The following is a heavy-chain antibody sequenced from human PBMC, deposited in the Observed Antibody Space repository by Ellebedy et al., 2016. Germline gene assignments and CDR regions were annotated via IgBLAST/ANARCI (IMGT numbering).Heavy chain of an antibody. CDR3: ARDNSRKDDY. J-gene: IGHJ4*02. V-gene: IGHV3-33*01. D-gene: IGHD6-13*01. CDR2: IWSDGSLK. CDR1: GFTFSNYH. Sequence: GGSLRLSCAASGFTFSNYHMHWVRQAPGKGLEWVALIWSDGSLKYYADSVKGRFTLSRDSSNNTLFLQMNSLRVEDTAVYYCARDNSRKDDYWGQGTLVTVSS.